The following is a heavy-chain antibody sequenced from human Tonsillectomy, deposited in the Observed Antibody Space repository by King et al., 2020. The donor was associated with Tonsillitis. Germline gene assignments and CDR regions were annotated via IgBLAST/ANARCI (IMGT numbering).Heavy chain of an antibody. J-gene: IGHJ6*02. CDR1: GFRFNLYA. V-gene: IGHV3-23*01. CDR2: ITGSGGST. Sequence: VQSGGSLRLSCAASGFRFNLYAMTWVRQAPGKGLQWVSPITGSGGSTYYADSVKGRFTISRDNSKNTLYLQMNSLRAEDTAVYYCAKAEYYHYYYGMDAWGQGTTVTVSS. CDR3: AKAEYYHYYYGMDA.